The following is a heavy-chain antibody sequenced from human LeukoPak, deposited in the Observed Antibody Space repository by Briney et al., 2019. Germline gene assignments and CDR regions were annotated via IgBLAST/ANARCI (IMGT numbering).Heavy chain of an antibody. CDR3: ARVQRGYFDY. V-gene: IGHV4-59*11. J-gene: IGHJ4*02. CDR2: IYYSGST. D-gene: IGHD6-25*01. Sequence: SETLSLTCTVSGGSISSHYWSWIRQPPGKGLEWIGYIYYSGSTNYNPSLKSRVTISVDTSKNQFSLKLSSVTAADTAVYYCARVQRGYFDYWGQGTLVTVSS. CDR1: GGSISSHY.